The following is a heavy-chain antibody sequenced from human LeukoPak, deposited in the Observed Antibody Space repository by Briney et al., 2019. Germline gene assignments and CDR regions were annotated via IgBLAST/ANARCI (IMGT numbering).Heavy chain of an antibody. V-gene: IGHV3-23*01. J-gene: IGHJ3*02. CDR2: ISGSGGST. CDR3: AKVGVEERGIARDVGAFDI. CDR1: GFTFSSYA. D-gene: IGHD6-13*01. Sequence: GGSLRLSCAASGFTFSSYAMSWVRQAPGKGLEWVSAISGSGGSTYYADSVKGRFTISRDNSKNTLYLQMNSLRAEDTAVYYCAKVGVEERGIARDVGAFDIWGQRTMVTLSS.